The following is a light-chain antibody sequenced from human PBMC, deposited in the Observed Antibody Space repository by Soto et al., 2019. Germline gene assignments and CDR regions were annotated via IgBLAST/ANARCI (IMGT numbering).Light chain of an antibody. Sequence: QSVLTQPPSASGSPGQSVTISCTGTSSDVGGYDFVSWYQQHPGKVPKLIIYEVTRRPSGVPDRFSGSKSGNTASLTVSGLQADDEADDYCSSYAGSNNLAYVFGTGTKVTVL. V-gene: IGLV2-8*01. CDR1: SSDVGGYDF. CDR3: SSYAGSNNLAYV. J-gene: IGLJ1*01. CDR2: EVT.